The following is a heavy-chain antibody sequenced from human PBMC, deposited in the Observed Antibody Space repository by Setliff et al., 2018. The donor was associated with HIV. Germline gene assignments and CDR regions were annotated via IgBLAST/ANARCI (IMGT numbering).Heavy chain of an antibody. D-gene: IGHD6-13*01. CDR3: ARDPGYKSSWYGAFDI. CDR1: GDAFTDYY. V-gene: IGHV1-2*02. Sequence: ASVKVSCKASGDAFTDYYTHWVRQAPGQGLEWMGWINPNSGGTNYAQKFQGRVTMTRDTSISTAFMDLSRLRSDDTAVYYCARDPGYKSSWYGAFDIWGQGTMVTVSS. J-gene: IGHJ3*02. CDR2: INPNSGGT.